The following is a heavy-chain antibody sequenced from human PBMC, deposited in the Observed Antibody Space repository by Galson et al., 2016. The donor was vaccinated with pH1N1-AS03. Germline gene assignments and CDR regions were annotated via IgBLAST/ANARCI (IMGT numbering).Heavy chain of an antibody. V-gene: IGHV3-33*06. CDR2: IWHDGSEK. Sequence: SLRLSCAASGFTFSSHGMHWVRQTPGKGLEWVAVIWHDGSEKYYADSVKGRFTISRDNSKNTLYRQMNSLRAEDTAVYYCAKDRHYYDYIWGTYRYDWYFDLWGRGTLVTVSS. D-gene: IGHD3-16*02. CDR3: AKDRHYYDYIWGTYRYDWYFDL. J-gene: IGHJ2*01. CDR1: GFTFSSHG.